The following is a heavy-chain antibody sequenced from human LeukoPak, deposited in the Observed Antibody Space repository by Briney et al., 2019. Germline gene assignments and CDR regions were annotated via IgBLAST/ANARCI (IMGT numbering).Heavy chain of an antibody. D-gene: IGHD6-19*01. Sequence: TSETLSLTCTVSGGSISSYCWSWIRQPAGKGLEWIGRIYTSGSTNYNPSLKSRVTMSVDTSKNQFSLKLSSVTAADTAVYYCARDRQWLGGPFDYWGQGTLVTVSS. CDR2: IYTSGST. CDR1: GGSISSYC. V-gene: IGHV4-4*07. J-gene: IGHJ4*02. CDR3: ARDRQWLGGPFDY.